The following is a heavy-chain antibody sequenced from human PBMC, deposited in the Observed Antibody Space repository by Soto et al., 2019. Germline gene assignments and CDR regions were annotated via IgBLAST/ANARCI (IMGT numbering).Heavy chain of an antibody. CDR3: ARGGDCSGGSCYSRYYYYYYMDV. V-gene: IGHV3-48*01. CDR1: GFTFSSYS. Sequence: EVQLAESGGGLVQPGGSLRLSCAASGFTFSSYSMNWVRQAPGKGLEWVSYISSTSSTIYYADSVKGRFTISRDNAKNSLYLQMNSLRAEDTAVYYCARGGDCSGGSCYSRYYYYYYMDVWGKGTTVTVS. D-gene: IGHD2-15*01. CDR2: ISSTSSTI. J-gene: IGHJ6*03.